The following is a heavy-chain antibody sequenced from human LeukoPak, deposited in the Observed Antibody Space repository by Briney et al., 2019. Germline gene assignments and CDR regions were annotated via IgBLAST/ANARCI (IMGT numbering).Heavy chain of an antibody. CDR2: ISYDGSNK. Sequence: GGSLRLSCAASGFTFSSYSMNWVRQAPGKGLEWVAVISYDGSNKYYADSVKGRFTISRDNSKNTLYLQMNSLRAEDTAVYYCARDPDKDGYYFDYWGQGTLVTVSS. CDR3: ARDPDKDGYYFDY. D-gene: IGHD1-14*01. J-gene: IGHJ4*02. CDR1: GFTFSSYS. V-gene: IGHV3-30*03.